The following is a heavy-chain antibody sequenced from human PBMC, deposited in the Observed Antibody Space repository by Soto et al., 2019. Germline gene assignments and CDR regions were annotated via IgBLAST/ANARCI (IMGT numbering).Heavy chain of an antibody. V-gene: IGHV4-30-4*01. CDR3: ARGRDGYNRGYDY. CDR2: IYYSGST. J-gene: IGHJ4*02. Sequence: QVQLQESGPGLVKPSQTLSLTCTVSGGSISSGDYYWSWIRQPPGKGLEWIGYIYYSGSTYYNPSLTSRVTISVDTSKNQFSLKLSSVTAADTAVYYCARGRDGYNRGYDYWGQGTLVTVSS. D-gene: IGHD5-12*01. CDR1: GGSISSGDYY.